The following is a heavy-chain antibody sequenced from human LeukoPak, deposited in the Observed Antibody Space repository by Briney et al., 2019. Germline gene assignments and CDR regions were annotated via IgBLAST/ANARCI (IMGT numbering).Heavy chain of an antibody. V-gene: IGHV1-2*02. CDR3: TRDLS. CDR2: INPNSGGT. CDR1: GYTFTGYY. Sequence: ASVKVSCKASGYTFTGYYMHWVRQAPGQGREWVGWINPNSGGTNYAQKFQGGVTITADESTSTAYMELSSLRSEDTAVFYRTRDLSWGQGTLVTVSS. J-gene: IGHJ5*02.